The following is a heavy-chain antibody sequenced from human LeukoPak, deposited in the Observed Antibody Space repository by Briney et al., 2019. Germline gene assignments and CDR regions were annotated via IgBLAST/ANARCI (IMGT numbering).Heavy chain of an antibody. CDR1: GGSLSSYY. V-gene: IGHV4-59*08. CDR2: VYYSGST. CDR3: ARHPSEYYDIPNWFDP. Sequence: SETLSLTCSVSGGSLSSYYWSWVRQPPGKGLEWIGHVYYSGSTNYNPSLKSRVTISVDTSKNQFSLKLSSVTAADTAVYYCARHPSEYYDIPNWFDPWGQGTLVTVSS. J-gene: IGHJ5*02. D-gene: IGHD3-9*01.